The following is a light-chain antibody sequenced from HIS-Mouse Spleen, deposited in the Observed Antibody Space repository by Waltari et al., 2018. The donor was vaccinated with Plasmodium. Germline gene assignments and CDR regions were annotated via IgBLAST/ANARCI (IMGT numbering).Light chain of an antibody. CDR3: QQYNNWPRET. Sequence: EIVMTQSPAPLSVSPGERATLSCRASQSVSSNLAWSQQKPGQAPRLLIYGASTRATGSPARFSGSGSGTEFTLTISSMQSEDFAVYYCQQYNNWPRETFGQGTKVEIK. J-gene: IGKJ1*01. V-gene: IGKV3-15*01. CDR2: GAS. CDR1: QSVSSN.